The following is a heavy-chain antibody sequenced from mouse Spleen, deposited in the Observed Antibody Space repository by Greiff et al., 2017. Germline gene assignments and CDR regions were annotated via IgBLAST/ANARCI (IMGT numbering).Heavy chain of an antibody. CDR1: GFTFSSYA. CDR2: ISSGGSYT. Sequence: EVKLVESGGGLVKPGGSLKLSCAASGFTFSSYAMSWVRQSPEKRLEWVAEISSGGSYTYYPDTVTGRFTISRDNAKNTLYLEMSSLRSEDTAMYYCAREAYQGAMDYWGQGTSVTVSS. J-gene: IGHJ4*01. CDR3: AREAYQGAMDY. V-gene: IGHV5-9-4*01. D-gene: IGHD2-10*01.